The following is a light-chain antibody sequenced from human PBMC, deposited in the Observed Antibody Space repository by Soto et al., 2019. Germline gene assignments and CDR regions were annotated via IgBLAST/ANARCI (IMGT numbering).Light chain of an antibody. J-gene: IGKJ1*01. CDR3: QQYGSSPSWT. CDR1: QSVSSSY. V-gene: IGKV3-20*01. Sequence: EIVLTQSTGTLSFSPGERATLSCRAIQSVSSSYLAWYQQKPGQAPRLLIYGASSRATGIPDRFSGSGSGTDFTLTISRLEPEDFAVYYCQQYGSSPSWTFGQGTKVDIK. CDR2: GAS.